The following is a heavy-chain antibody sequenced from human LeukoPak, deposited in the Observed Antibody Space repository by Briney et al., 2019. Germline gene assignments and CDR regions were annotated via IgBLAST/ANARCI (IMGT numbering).Heavy chain of an antibody. CDR1: GGSINSHSYY. D-gene: IGHD5-24*01. CDR3: VRHISTNTGYFDS. J-gene: IGHJ4*02. V-gene: IGHV4-39*01. CDR2: VYYDGTS. Sequence: ASETLSLTCTVSGGSINSHSYYWGWIRQPPGKGLEWIGSVYYDGTSYSNPSLKSRAAVFVDTSRDRFSLDLSFVTAADTALYYCVRHISTNTGYFDSCGPGILVSVSS.